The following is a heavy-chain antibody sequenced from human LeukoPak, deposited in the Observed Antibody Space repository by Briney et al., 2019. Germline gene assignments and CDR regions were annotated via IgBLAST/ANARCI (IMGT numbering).Heavy chain of an antibody. Sequence: VASVKVSCKASGGTFSSYAISWVRQAPGQGLEWMGGIIPIFGTANYAQKFQGRVTITTDESTSTAYMELSSLRSDDTAVYYCARGYAAFSYMDVWGKGTTVTVSS. CDR3: ARGYAAFSYMDV. J-gene: IGHJ6*03. CDR2: IIPIFGTA. D-gene: IGHD2-15*01. CDR1: GGTFSSYA. V-gene: IGHV1-69*05.